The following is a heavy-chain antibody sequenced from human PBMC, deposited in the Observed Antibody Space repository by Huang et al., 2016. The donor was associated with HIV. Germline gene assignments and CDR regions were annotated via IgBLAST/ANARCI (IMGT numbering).Heavy chain of an antibody. D-gene: IGHD3-10*01. CDR2: INHNRNT. CDR1: GGSFTGYY. V-gene: IGHV4-34*01. CDR3: TRGCLNMFRGFRAMDV. Sequence: QVQLQQWGAGLLKPSETLSLTCAVYGGSFTGYYWTWIRQPPGKGLEWIGEINHNRNTNYNPPLKRLVTMSIYTSMNQFSLKLTSVAAADTAVYYCTRGCLNMFRGFRAMDVWGKGTTVTVSS. J-gene: IGHJ6*03.